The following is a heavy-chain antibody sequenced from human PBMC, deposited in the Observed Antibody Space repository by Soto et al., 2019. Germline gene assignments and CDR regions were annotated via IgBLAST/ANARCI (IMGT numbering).Heavy chain of an antibody. Sequence: GGSLRLSCAASGFTFDDYTMHWVRQAPGKGLEWVSLISWDGGSTYYADSVKGRFTISRDNSKNSLYLQMNSLRTEDTALYYCAKDLCSSTSCPLYYYYGMDVWGQGTTVTVSS. CDR2: ISWDGGST. D-gene: IGHD2-2*01. V-gene: IGHV3-43*01. CDR3: AKDLCSSTSCPLYYYYGMDV. J-gene: IGHJ6*02. CDR1: GFTFDDYT.